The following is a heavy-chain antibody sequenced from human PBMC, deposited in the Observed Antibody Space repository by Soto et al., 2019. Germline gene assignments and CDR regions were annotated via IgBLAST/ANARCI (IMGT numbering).Heavy chain of an antibody. CDR2: IYPGDYDT. J-gene: IGHJ4*02. D-gene: IGHD5-18*01. Sequence: EVQLVPSGAEVKKPGESLQISCKGSGYSFTSYWIGWVRQMPGKGLEWMGIIYPGDYDTRYSPSFQGQVTISADKSTSTAYLQWSSLKASDTAMDYCARRFSGYSYGSFDYWGQGTLVTVSS. CDR1: GYSFTSYW. CDR3: ARRFSGYSYGSFDY. V-gene: IGHV5-51*01.